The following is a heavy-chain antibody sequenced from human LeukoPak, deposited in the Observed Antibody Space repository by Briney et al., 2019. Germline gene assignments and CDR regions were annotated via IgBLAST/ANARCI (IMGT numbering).Heavy chain of an antibody. J-gene: IGHJ3*02. CDR1: GYTFSDNY. CDR3: AREFMRVTAFDI. D-gene: IGHD2-21*02. CDR2: INPHSGGT. V-gene: IGHV1-2*02. Sequence: ASVKVSRKASGYTFSDNYIHWVRQAPGQGLEWMGWINPHSGGTNYGENFQDRVTLTRDTSISTAYMDLSSLISDDTAVYYCAREFMRVTAFDIWGQGTMVAVSS.